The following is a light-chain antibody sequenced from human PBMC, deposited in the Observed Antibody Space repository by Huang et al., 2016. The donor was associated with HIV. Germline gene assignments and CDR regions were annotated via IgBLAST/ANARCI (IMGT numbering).Light chain of an antibody. Sequence: EIKMTQSPAVLSVSPGDRVTLSCRASQNVYTKVAWYQHRPGQAPRLLISGASTRATDTPARCSGGGSGTEYTLNITRVQSGDFGIYYCQQYNNWPPWTFGPGTKVEAK. CDR3: QQYNNWPPWT. V-gene: IGKV3-15*01. CDR2: GAS. CDR1: QNVYTK. J-gene: IGKJ1*01.